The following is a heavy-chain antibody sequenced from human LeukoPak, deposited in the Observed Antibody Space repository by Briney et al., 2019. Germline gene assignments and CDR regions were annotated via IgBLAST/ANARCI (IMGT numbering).Heavy chain of an antibody. Sequence: SAVKVSCKASGGTFSSYAISWVRQAPGQGLEWVGRIIPILCTPNYAQKFQGRVTITTNEPTITAYMELSILRSEDKAVYYCASDRVAARPVRMFDYWGQGTLVTVSS. J-gene: IGHJ4*02. CDR1: GGTFSSYA. CDR2: IIPILCTP. D-gene: IGHD6-6*01. V-gene: IGHV1-69*05. CDR3: ASDRVAARPVRMFDY.